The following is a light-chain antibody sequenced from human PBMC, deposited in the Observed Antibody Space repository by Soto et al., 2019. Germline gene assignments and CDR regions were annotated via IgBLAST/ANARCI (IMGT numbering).Light chain of an antibody. CDR2: LGS. CDR1: QSLRHSNGYNY. Sequence: DIVMTQSPLSLPVTPGEAASISCRSSQSLRHSNGYNYLDWYLQKPGQSPQLLIYLGSYRASGVPDRFSGSGSGTDFTLKISRVEAEDVGVYYCMQALQTRTFGQGTKVEI. V-gene: IGKV2-28*01. CDR3: MQALQTRT. J-gene: IGKJ1*01.